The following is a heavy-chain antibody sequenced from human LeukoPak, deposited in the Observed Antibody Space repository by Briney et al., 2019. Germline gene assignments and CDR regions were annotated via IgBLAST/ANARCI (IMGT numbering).Heavy chain of an antibody. CDR2: IYYSGST. CDR3: AREMWHKGMDV. J-gene: IGHJ6*04. D-gene: IGHD2-21*01. CDR1: GGSISSSSYY. Sequence: PSETLSLTCTVSGGSISSSSYYWGWIRQPPGKGLEWIGSIYYSGSTYYNPSLKSRVTISVDTSKNQFSLKLSSVTAADTAVYYCAREMWHKGMDVWGKGTTVTVSS. V-gene: IGHV4-39*07.